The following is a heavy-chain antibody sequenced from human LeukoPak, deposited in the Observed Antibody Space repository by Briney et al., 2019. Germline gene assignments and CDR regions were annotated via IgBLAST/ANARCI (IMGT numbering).Heavy chain of an antibody. J-gene: IGHJ4*02. V-gene: IGHV3-66*02. CDR1: GFTVSSNS. CDR3: ARDPHGGNSLDY. D-gene: IGHD4-23*01. CDR2: IYSGGST. Sequence: GGSLRLSCAASGFTVSSNSMSWVRQAPGKGLEWVSVIYSGGSTYYADSVKGRFTISRDNSKNTLYLQMNSLRAEDTAVYYCARDPHGGNSLDYWGQGTLVTVSS.